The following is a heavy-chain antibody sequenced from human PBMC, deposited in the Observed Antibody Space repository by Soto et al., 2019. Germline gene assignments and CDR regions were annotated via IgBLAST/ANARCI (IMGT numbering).Heavy chain of an antibody. CDR1: GYNLREYG. V-gene: IGHV1-18*01. CDR3: GREGQQLAQEQFFQFNGVDV. D-gene: IGHD6-13*01. J-gene: IGHJ6*02. Sequence: QVQLVQSGVEVKKPGASVKVSCTAYGYNLREYGVSWLRQAPGLGFEWMGWISGDNVNRRSSQKFQDRLTMTTDTSTNTASLEMRSLRFDDTALYYCGREGQQLAQEQFFQFNGVDVWGQGTSVTVSS. CDR2: ISGDNVNR.